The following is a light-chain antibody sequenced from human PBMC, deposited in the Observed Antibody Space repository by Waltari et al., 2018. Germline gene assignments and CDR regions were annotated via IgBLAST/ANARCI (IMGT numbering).Light chain of an antibody. J-gene: IGKJ2*01. CDR3: QQSYSIPYT. CDR2: WAS. CDR1: QSVLHIPNNKNY. V-gene: IGKV4-1*01. Sequence: DIVMTQFPDSLAVSLGERATINCKSSQSVLHIPNNKNYLTWYQQKPGQPPKLLISWASTRESGVPDRFSGSGSGTDFTLTISSLQAEDVAVYYCQQSYSIPYTFGQGTKLEIK.